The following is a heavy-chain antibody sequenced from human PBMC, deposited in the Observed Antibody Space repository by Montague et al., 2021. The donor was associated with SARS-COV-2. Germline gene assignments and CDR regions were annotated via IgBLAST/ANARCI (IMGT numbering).Heavy chain of an antibody. V-gene: IGHV3-30-3*01. D-gene: IGHD6-13*01. CDR3: ARDVFPPSSWPAEYFQH. Sequence: SLRLSCAASGFTFSSYAMHWVRQAPGKGLEWVAVISYDGSNKYYADSVKGRFTISRDNSKNTLYLQMNSLRAEDTAVYYCARDVFPPSSWPAEYFQHWGQGTLATVSS. J-gene: IGHJ1*01. CDR2: ISYDGSNK. CDR1: GFTFSSYA.